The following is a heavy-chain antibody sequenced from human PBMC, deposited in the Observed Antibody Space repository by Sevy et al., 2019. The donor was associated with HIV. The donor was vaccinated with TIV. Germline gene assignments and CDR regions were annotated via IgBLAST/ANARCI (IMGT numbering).Heavy chain of an antibody. J-gene: IGHJ4*02. V-gene: IGHV1-24*01. CDR2: FEPEDGET. CDR1: GYTLTQFS. Sequence: ASVKVSCKVSGYTLTQFSMHWVRQAPGKGLEWMATFEPEDGETNYAQKLQGRVTMTEDTSTDTAYMELSSLRSDDTAVYYCAVTKDYYASSGYPFDYWGQGTLVTVSS. CDR3: AVTKDYYASSGYPFDY. D-gene: IGHD3-22*01.